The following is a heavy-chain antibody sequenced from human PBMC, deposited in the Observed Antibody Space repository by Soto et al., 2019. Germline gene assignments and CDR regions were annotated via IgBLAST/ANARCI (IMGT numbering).Heavy chain of an antibody. CDR3: ARVWSGYSGVDY. D-gene: IGHD3-3*01. J-gene: IGHJ4*02. CDR2: INSGGNVI. CDR1: GFTFSDYA. Sequence: EVQLVESGGDLVQPGGSLRLSCTASGFTFSDYAMTWVRQAPGQGLECLSYINSGGNVIHYADSVEGRFILSRDNAKNSLYLQMNSLRAEDTAVYYCARVWSGYSGVDYWGQGILVTVSS. V-gene: IGHV3-48*03.